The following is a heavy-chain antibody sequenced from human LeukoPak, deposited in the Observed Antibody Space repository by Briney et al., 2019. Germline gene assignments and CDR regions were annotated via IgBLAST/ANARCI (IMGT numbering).Heavy chain of an antibody. Sequence: PSETLSLTCTVSGGSISSGDYYWSWIRQPPGQGLEWIGYIYYSGSTYYNPSLKSRVTISVDTSKTQFSLKLSSVTAADTAVYYCARVGSGTSISIFDYWGQGTLVTVSS. V-gene: IGHV4-30-4*01. J-gene: IGHJ4*02. D-gene: IGHD2/OR15-2a*01. CDR1: GGSISSGDYY. CDR2: IYYSGST. CDR3: ARVGSGTSISIFDY.